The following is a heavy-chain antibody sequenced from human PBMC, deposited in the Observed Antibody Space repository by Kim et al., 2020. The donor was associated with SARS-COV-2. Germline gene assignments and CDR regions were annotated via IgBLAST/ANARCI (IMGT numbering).Heavy chain of an antibody. Sequence: GGSLRLSCAASGFTFSSYEMTWVRQAPGKGLEWVSYVSASGTTMYYADSVRGRFIISRDNARDSLYLQMNSLRAEDTAVYYCARRRRAVAFDIFFLGSMV. J-gene: IGHJ3*02. V-gene: IGHV3-48*03. CDR3: ARRRRAVAFDI. CDR2: VSASGTTM. CDR1: GFTFSSYE.